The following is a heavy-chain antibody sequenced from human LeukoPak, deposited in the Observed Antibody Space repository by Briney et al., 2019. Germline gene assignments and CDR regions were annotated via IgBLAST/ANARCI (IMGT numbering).Heavy chain of an antibody. CDR2: IYSGGST. CDR3: ARGGSCLSAFDI. V-gene: IGHV3-53*01. Sequence: GGSLRLSCGASGFTVSSNYMSWVRQAPGKGLEWVSIIYSGGSTFYADSVKGRFTISRDNSKNTLYLQMNSLRAEDTAVYYCARGGSCLSAFDIWGQGTMVTVSS. D-gene: IGHD1-26*01. J-gene: IGHJ3*02. CDR1: GFTVSSNY.